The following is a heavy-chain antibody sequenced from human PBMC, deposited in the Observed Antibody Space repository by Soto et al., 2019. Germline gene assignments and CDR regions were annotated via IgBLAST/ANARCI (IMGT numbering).Heavy chain of an antibody. D-gene: IGHD4-17*01. J-gene: IGHJ4*02. Sequence: QVQLQESGPGLVKPSQTLSLTCTVSGGSISSGGYYWSWIRQHPGKGLEWIGYIYYSGSTYYNPSLKSRVTISGDTSKNQVSLKLSSVTAADTAVYYCAILLGRGGDYAGFDYWGQGTLVTVSS. CDR2: IYYSGST. CDR1: GGSISSGGYY. CDR3: AILLGRGGDYAGFDY. V-gene: IGHV4-31*03.